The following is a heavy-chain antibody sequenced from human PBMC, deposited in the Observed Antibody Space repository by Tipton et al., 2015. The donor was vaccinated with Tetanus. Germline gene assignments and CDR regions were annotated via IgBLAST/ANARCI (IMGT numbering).Heavy chain of an antibody. CDR1: GGSFSGYY. V-gene: IGHV4-34*01. Sequence: TLSLTCAVYGGSFSGYYWSWIRQPPGKGLEWIGEINHSGSTNYNPSLKSRVTISVDTSKNQFSLKLSSVTAADTAVYYCARCPILRFLEWTTKGPYYYGMDVWGQGTTVTVSS. CDR2: INHSGST. CDR3: ARCPILRFLEWTTKGPYYYGMDV. J-gene: IGHJ6*02. D-gene: IGHD3-3*01.